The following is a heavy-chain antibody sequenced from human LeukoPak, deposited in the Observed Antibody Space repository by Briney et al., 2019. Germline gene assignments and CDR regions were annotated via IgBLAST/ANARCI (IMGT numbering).Heavy chain of an antibody. CDR1: GFTLSSYA. D-gene: IGHD5-12*01. Sequence: GSLELSLSASGFTLSSYAMGWVRPAPREGAEVVSAISGSGGSTYYADSVKGRFTISRDNSKNTLYLQMNSLRAEDTAVYYCAKLRDIVATVNYFDYWGQGTLVTVSS. CDR3: AKLRDIVATVNYFDY. V-gene: IGHV3-23*01. J-gene: IGHJ4*02. CDR2: ISGSGGST.